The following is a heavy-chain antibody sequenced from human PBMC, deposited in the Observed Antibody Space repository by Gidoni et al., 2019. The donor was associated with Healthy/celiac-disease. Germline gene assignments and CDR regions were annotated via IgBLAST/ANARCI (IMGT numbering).Heavy chain of an antibody. J-gene: IGHJ4*01. CDR1: GASTSSGGYP. CDR2: IYHSRST. CDR3: ARAEGRLHFDY. Sequence: QLQLQESGSGLVKPSQTLSPTCAVPGASTSSGGYPWSWIRQPPGKGLEWIGYIYHSRSTYYNPSLKSRVTISVDRSKNQFSLKLSSVTAADTAVYYCARAEGRLHFDYWGQGTLVTVSS. V-gene: IGHV4-30-2*01.